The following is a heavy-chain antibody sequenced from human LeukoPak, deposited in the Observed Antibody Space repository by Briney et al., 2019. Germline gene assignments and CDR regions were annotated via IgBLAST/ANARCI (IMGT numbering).Heavy chain of an antibody. J-gene: IGHJ3*02. V-gene: IGHV1-2*02. Sequence: ASVKVSCKTSGGTLSSHAISWVRQAPGQGLEWMGWINPNSGGTNYAQKFQGRVTMTRDTSISTAYMELSRLRSDDTAVYYCARSHLDAFDIWGQGTMVTVSS. CDR2: INPNSGGT. CDR3: ARSHLDAFDI. CDR1: GGTLSSHA.